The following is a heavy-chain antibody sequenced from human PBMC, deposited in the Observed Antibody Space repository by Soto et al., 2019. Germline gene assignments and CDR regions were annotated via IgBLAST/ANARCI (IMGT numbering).Heavy chain of an antibody. J-gene: IGHJ4*02. V-gene: IGHV4-59*12. CDR1: GGSISSYY. CDR3: ARGMTTVTTFDY. Sequence: SETLSLTCTVSGGSISSYYWSWIRQPPGKGLEWIGYIYYSGSTNYNPSLKSRVTISIDTSKNQFSLKLSSVTAADTAVYYCARGMTTVTTFDYWGQGTLVTVSS. CDR2: IYYSGST. D-gene: IGHD4-17*01.